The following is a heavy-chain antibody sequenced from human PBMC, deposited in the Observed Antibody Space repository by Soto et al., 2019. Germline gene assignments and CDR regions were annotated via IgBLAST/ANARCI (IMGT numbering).Heavy chain of an antibody. CDR3: ARDRSSNSWYDY. CDR1: GFTFSSHS. CDR2: ISSSSTDI. J-gene: IGHJ4*02. V-gene: IGHV3-21*01. Sequence: GGSLRLSCAASGFTFSSHSLNWVRQAPGKGLEWVSSISSSSTDIYYTDSVKGRFTVSRDNAKNSLFLQMNSLRVEDTAVYYCARDRSSNSWYDYWGQGTLVTVSS. D-gene: IGHD6-13*01.